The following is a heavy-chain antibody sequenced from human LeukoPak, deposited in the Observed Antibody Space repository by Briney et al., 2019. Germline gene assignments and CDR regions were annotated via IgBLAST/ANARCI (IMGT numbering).Heavy chain of an antibody. Sequence: GGSLRLSCAVSGITVSKYWMHWVRQVPGEGVVWVSRIHSDGSTTDYADSVKGRFTITRDSAKNTLYLEMNSLRVEDTAVYYCTRDANHYGGMDVWGQGTTVTVSS. CDR2: IHSDGSTT. CDR1: GITVSKYW. V-gene: IGHV3-74*01. J-gene: IGHJ6*02. CDR3: TRDANHYGGMDV.